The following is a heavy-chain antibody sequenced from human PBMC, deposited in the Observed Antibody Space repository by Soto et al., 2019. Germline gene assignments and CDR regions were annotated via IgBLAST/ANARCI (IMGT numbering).Heavy chain of an antibody. Sequence: GGSLRLSCATSKFTFSIYAMTWVRQAPGEGLEWVSSISGNGGGTSYADSVRGRFTISRDNSKNTLYLRMNSLRVEDTAVYFCTRDPNGDHIGAFDFWGQGMLVTVSS. J-gene: IGHJ3*01. CDR1: KFTFSIYA. CDR2: ISGNGGGT. V-gene: IGHV3-23*01. CDR3: TRDPNGDHIGAFDF. D-gene: IGHD4-17*01.